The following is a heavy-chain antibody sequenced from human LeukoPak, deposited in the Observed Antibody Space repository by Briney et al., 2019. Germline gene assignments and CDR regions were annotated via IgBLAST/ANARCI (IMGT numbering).Heavy chain of an antibody. CDR3: AKETYYYDSSGYHPQHLDY. Sequence: PGGSLRLSCAASGFTFSSYWMHWVRQAPGKGLEWVSAISGSGGSTYYADSVKGRFTISRDNSKNTLYLQMNSLRAEDTAVYYCAKETYYYDSSGYHPQHLDYWGQGTLVTVSS. CDR1: GFTFSSYW. V-gene: IGHV3-23*01. J-gene: IGHJ4*02. D-gene: IGHD3-22*01. CDR2: ISGSGGST.